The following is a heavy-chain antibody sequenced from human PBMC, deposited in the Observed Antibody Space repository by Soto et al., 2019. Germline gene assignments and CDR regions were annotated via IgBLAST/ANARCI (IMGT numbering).Heavy chain of an antibody. V-gene: IGHV3-23*01. D-gene: IGHD6-13*01. J-gene: IGHJ6*02. Sequence: GGSLRLSCAASGFTFSNYAMTWVRQAPGKGLEWVSAISGSGGSTYYADSVKGRFTISRDNPKNTLYLQMNSLRAEDTAVYYCAKIRREEQRVYYYGMDFWGQGSTVTVSS. CDR1: GFTFSNYA. CDR3: AKIRREEQRVYYYGMDF. CDR2: ISGSGGST.